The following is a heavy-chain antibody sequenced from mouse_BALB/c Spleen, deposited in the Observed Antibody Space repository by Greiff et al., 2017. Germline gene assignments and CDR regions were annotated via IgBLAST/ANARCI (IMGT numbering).Heavy chain of an antibody. J-gene: IGHJ2*01. CDR1: GFTFSSYG. CDR3: ARGTGRRYYFDY. V-gene: IGHV5-6-3*01. CDR2: INSNGGST. Sequence: EVKLVESGGGLVQPGGSLKLSCAASGFTFSSYGMSWVRQTPDKRLELVATINSNGGSTYYPDSVNGRFTISRDNAKNTLYLQMSSLKSEDTAMYYCARGTGRRYYFDYWGQGTTLTVSS.